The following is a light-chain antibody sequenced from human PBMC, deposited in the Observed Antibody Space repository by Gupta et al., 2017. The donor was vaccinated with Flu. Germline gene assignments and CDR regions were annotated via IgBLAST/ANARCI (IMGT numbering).Light chain of an antibody. CDR3: GTWDENLNGV. Sequence: QSALTQPPSASATPGQRVTIFCSGSSSNIGINAVNWYQQVPGRAHKLLIYGNNHRPAGVPGRFSGSKSGTSASPAISGLKDEDDAHYYYGTWDENLNGVFGGGTKVTVL. J-gene: IGLJ3*02. V-gene: IGLV1-44*01. CDR1: SSNIGINA. CDR2: GNN.